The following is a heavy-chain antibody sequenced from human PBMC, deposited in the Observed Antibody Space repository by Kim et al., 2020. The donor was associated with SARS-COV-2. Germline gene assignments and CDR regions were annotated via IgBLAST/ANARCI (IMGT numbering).Heavy chain of an antibody. CDR3: ARDVAAAGVGYYYGMDV. J-gene: IGHJ6*02. CDR1: GYTFNTYY. CDR2: IDPSGGST. Sequence: ASVKVSCKASGYTFNTYYLHWVRQAPGQGLEWMGIIDPSGGSTSYAQKFQGRVTMTRDTSTSTVYMELSSLRSEDTAVYYCARDVAAAGVGYYYGMDVWGQGTTVAVSS. V-gene: IGHV1-46*02. D-gene: IGHD6-13*01.